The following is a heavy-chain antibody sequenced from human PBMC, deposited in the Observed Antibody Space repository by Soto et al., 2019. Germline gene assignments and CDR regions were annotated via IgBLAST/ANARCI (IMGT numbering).Heavy chain of an antibody. V-gene: IGHV3-23*01. D-gene: IGHD6-25*01. CDR2: IGPTGRST. CDR3: AKVRPSIDY. Sequence: EVQLLESGGALVQPGGSLRLSCAASGFTFSSYAMSWVRQAPGKGLEWVSFIGPTGRSTYYADSVRGRFTISRDNSKNTLFLQMNSLRVEDTAVYDCAKVRPSIDYWGQGTLVTVSS. CDR1: GFTFSSYA. J-gene: IGHJ4*02.